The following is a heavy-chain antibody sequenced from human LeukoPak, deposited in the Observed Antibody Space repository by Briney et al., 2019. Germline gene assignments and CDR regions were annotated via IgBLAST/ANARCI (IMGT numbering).Heavy chain of an antibody. V-gene: IGHV1-2*02. CDR1: GYTFTGYY. Sequence: ASVKVSRKASGYTFTGYYMHWVRQAPGQGLEWMGWINPNSGGTNYAQKFQGRVTMTRDTSISTAYMELSRLRSDDTAVYYCARLPYRSYSYGYFPADYWGQGTLVTVSS. J-gene: IGHJ4*02. D-gene: IGHD5-18*01. CDR2: INPNSGGT. CDR3: ARLPYRSYSYGYFPADY.